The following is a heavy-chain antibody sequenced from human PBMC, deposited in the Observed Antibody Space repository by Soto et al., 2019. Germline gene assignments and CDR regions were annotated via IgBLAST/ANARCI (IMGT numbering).Heavy chain of an antibody. CDR3: AKEYYDSSGYPPLDAFDI. V-gene: IGHV3-23*01. CDR2: ISGSGGST. CDR1: GFTFSSYA. D-gene: IGHD3-22*01. J-gene: IGHJ3*02. Sequence: PGGSLRLSCAASGFTFSSYAMSWVRQAPGKGLEWVSAISGSGGSTYYADSVKGRLTISRDNSKNTLYLQMNSLRAEDTAVYYFAKEYYDSSGYPPLDAFDIWGQGTMVTVSS.